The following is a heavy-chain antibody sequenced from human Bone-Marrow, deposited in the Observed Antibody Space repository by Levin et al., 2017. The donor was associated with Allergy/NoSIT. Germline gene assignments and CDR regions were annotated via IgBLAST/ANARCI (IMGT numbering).Heavy chain of an antibody. CDR3: ARVSPDSSGWDNAFDI. CDR1: GGTFSSYA. V-gene: IGHV1-69*01. J-gene: IGHJ3*02. Sequence: KISCKASGGTFSSYAISWVRQAPGQGLEWMGGIIPIFGTANYAQKFQGRVTITADESTSTAYMELSSLRSEDTAVYYCARVSPDSSGWDNAFDIWGQGTMVTVSS. CDR2: IIPIFGTA. D-gene: IGHD6-19*01.